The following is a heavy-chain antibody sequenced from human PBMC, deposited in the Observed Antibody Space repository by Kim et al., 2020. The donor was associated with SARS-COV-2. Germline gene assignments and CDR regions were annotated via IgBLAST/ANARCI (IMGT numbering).Heavy chain of an antibody. CDR3: ARGGNWFDP. J-gene: IGHJ5*02. Sequence: GRTNYNPSLKSRVTMSVDTSKNQFSLKLSSVTAADTAVYYCARGGNWFDPWGQGTLVTVSS. V-gene: IGHV4-4*07. CDR2: GRT.